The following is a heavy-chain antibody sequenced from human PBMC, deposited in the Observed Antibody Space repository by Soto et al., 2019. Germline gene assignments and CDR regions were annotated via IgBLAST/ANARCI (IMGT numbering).Heavy chain of an antibody. Sequence: ASVKVSCKTSGYTFTSYGISWVRQAPGQGLEWMGWISAYNGNTNYAQKLQGRVTMTTDTSMSTAYMELRSLRSDDTAVYYCARDIPIYYDSSGYRWFDPWGQGTLVTVSS. CDR1: GYTFTSYG. D-gene: IGHD3-22*01. J-gene: IGHJ5*02. CDR2: ISAYNGNT. CDR3: ARDIPIYYDSSGYRWFDP. V-gene: IGHV1-18*01.